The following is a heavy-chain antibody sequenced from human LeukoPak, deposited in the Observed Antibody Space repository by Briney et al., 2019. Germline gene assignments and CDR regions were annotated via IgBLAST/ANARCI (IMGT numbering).Heavy chain of an antibody. Sequence: YPSQTLSLTCTVSGGSISSGSYYWSWIRQPAGKGLEWIGRIYTSGSTNYNPSLKGRVTISVDTSKNQFSLKLSSVTAADTAVYYCARATLAAAGTSAFDIWGQGTMVTVSS. CDR1: GGSISSGSYY. CDR3: ARATLAAAGTSAFDI. V-gene: IGHV4-61*02. J-gene: IGHJ3*02. D-gene: IGHD6-13*01. CDR2: IYTSGST.